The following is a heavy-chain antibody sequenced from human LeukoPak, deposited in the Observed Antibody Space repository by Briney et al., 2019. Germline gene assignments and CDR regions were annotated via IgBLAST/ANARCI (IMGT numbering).Heavy chain of an antibody. D-gene: IGHD3-10*01. CDR2: INPNSGGT. CDR3: ARDLDYYGSGSFFNI. CDR1: GGTFSSYA. V-gene: IGHV1-2*02. Sequence: VASVKASCKASGGTFSSYAISWVRQAPGQGLEWMGWINPNSGGTNYAQKFQGRVTMTRDTSITTAYMELSRLRSDDTAVYYCARDLDYYGSGSFFNIWGQGTMVTVSS. J-gene: IGHJ3*02.